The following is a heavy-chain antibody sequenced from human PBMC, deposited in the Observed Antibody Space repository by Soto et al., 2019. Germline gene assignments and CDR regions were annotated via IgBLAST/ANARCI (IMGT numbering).Heavy chain of an antibody. V-gene: IGHV3-72*01. CDR1: GFTFSDHY. CDR3: RLVLVATGFDY. Sequence: EVQLVESGGGLDQPGGSLRLSCAASGFTFSDHYMDWVRKAPGKGLEWLGRTRNKPNSYTTEYAASVKGRFTISIDDSKNSLYLQMNSLKTEDTAVYDCRLVLVATGFDYWGQGTLVTVSS. D-gene: IGHD2-15*01. CDR2: TRNKPNSYTT. J-gene: IGHJ4*02.